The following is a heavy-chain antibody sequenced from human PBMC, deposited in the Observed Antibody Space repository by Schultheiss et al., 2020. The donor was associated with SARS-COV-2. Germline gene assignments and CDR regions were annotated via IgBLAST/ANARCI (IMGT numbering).Heavy chain of an antibody. CDR3: ARDGGGLDRPAFDY. CDR1: GFTFSSYS. Sequence: GGSLRLSCAASGFTFSSYSMNWVRQAPGKGLEWVSYISSSSSTIYYADSVKGRFTISRDNSKNTLYLQMNSLRAEDTAVYYCARDGGGLDRPAFDYWGQGTLVTVSS. D-gene: IGHD2-2*01. V-gene: IGHV3-48*01. CDR2: ISSSSSTI. J-gene: IGHJ4*02.